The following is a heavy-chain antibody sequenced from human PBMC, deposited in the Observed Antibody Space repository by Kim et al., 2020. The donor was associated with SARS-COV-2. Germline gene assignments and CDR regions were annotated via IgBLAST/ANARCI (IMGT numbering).Heavy chain of an antibody. CDR3: ARMTRVPEWTY. Sequence: GGSLRLSCAASGFTFRTYWMSWVRQAPGKGLEWVANIKEDGTEEYYVESVKGRFTISRDNARNLLFLQMSSLRGEDTAMYFCARMTRVPEWTYWGQGTLFTVSS. D-gene: IGHD2-21*02. J-gene: IGHJ4*02. V-gene: IGHV3-7*03. CDR1: GFTFRTYW. CDR2: IKEDGTEE.